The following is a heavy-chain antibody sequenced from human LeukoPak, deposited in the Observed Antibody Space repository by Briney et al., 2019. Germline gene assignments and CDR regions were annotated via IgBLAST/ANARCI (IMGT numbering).Heavy chain of an antibody. V-gene: IGHV3-7*01. CDR1: GFTFSSYW. J-gene: IGHJ6*02. Sequence: GGSLRLSCAASGFTFSSYWMSWVRQAPGKGLEWVANIKQDGSEKYYVDSVKGRFTISRDNAKNSLYLQMNSLRAEDTAVYYCAREYNRNSPWPMDVWGQGTTVTVSS. CDR2: IKQDGSEK. D-gene: IGHD1-7*01. CDR3: AREYNRNSPWPMDV.